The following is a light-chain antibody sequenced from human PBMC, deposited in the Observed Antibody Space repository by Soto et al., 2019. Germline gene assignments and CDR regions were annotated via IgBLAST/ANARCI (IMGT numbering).Light chain of an antibody. CDR2: DVS. J-gene: IGLJ3*02. CDR3: CSYAGSYTLWV. Sequence: QSVLTQPRSVSGSPGQSVTISCTGTDSDVGGYNYVSWYRQHPGKAPKLMIYDVSKRPSGVPDRFSGSKSGNTASLTISGLQAEDEADYYCCSYAGSYTLWVFGGGTQLTVL. CDR1: DSDVGGYNY. V-gene: IGLV2-11*01.